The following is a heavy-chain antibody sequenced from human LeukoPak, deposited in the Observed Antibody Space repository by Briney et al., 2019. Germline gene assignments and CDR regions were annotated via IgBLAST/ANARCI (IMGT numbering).Heavy chain of an antibody. CDR1: GFTFSNYW. CDR3: ARARGAIFGVVPYHFDY. Sequence: PGRSLRLSCAVSGFTFSNYWMYWVRQAPGKGLVWVSRISIDGTRTNYGDSVKGRFTISRDNAKNSLYLQMNSLRAEDTAVYYCARARGAIFGVVPYHFDYWGQGTLVTVSS. CDR2: ISIDGTRT. D-gene: IGHD3-3*01. V-gene: IGHV3-74*01. J-gene: IGHJ4*02.